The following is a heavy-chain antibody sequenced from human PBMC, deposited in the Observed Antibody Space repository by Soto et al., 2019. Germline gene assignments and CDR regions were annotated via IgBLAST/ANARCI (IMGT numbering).Heavy chain of an antibody. CDR1: GGSISSTNW. CDR2: IYHSGST. D-gene: IGHD3-16*01. J-gene: IGHJ5*02. CDR3: ATLPPRIEVRVLPITP. V-gene: IGHV4-4*02. Sequence: QVQLRESGPGLVKPSGTLSLTCAVSGGSISSTNWWTWVRQSPGKGLEWIGEIYHSGSTNYNPSLRGRVTMSMDKSNNQFSLRMRYMTAADTAVYFCATLPPRIEVRVLPITPWGQGTLVTVSS.